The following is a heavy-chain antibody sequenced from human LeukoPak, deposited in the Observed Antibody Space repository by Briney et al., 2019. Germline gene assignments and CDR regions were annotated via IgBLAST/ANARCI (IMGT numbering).Heavy chain of an antibody. V-gene: IGHV3-7*05. CDR2: IKQDGSEK. Sequence: GGSLRLSCAASGFTFSSYWMSWVRQAPGKGLEWVANIKQDGSEKYYVNSVKGRFTISRDNAKTSLYLQMNSLRAEDTAVYYCARYMYSSSREVGMDVWGEGTTVTPS. D-gene: IGHD6-13*01. CDR3: ARYMYSSSREVGMDV. J-gene: IGHJ6*01. CDR1: GFTFSSYW.